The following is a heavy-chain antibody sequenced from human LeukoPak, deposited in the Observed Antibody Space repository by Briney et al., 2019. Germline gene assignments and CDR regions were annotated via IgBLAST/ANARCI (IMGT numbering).Heavy chain of an antibody. CDR3: ARGSIAARTYGYYYYMDV. J-gene: IGHJ6*03. Sequence: ASVKVSCKASGGTFSSYAISWVRQAPGQGLEWMGGIIPIFGTANYAQKFQGRVTITADESTSTAYMELSSLRSEDTAVYYCARGSIAARTYGYYYYMDVWGPGTVVTVSS. D-gene: IGHD6-6*01. V-gene: IGHV1-69*13. CDR1: GGTFSSYA. CDR2: IIPIFGTA.